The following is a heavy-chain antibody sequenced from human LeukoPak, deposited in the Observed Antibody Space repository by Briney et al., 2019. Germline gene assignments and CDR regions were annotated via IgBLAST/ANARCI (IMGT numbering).Heavy chain of an antibody. Sequence: GGSLRLSCAASGFTFSSYAMSWVRQAPGKGLEWVSVIYSGGSTYYADSVKGRFTISRDNSKNTLYLQMSSLRAEDTAVYYCARDGLRPFDYWGQGTLVTVSS. CDR1: GFTFSSYA. V-gene: IGHV3-66*01. CDR2: IYSGGST. J-gene: IGHJ4*02. D-gene: IGHD4-17*01. CDR3: ARDGLRPFDY.